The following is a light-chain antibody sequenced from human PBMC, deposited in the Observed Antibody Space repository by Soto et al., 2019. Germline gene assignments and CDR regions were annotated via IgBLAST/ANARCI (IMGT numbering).Light chain of an antibody. CDR3: QQYYSYPT. V-gene: IGKV1-8*01. J-gene: IGKJ1*01. Sequence: AIRKTQSPSSLSASTGDRVTIDCRASQGISSYLAWYQQKPGKAPKLLIYAASTLQSGVPSRFSGSGSGTDFTLTISCLQSEDFATYYCQQYYSYPTFGQGTKVEIK. CDR1: QGISSY. CDR2: AAS.